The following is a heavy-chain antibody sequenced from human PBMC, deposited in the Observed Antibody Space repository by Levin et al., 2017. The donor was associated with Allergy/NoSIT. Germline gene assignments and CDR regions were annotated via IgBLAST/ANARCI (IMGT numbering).Heavy chain of an antibody. V-gene: IGHV3-30*18. Sequence: SCAASGFTFSSYAMHWVRQAPGQGLEWVAVISYDGSDKYYVDSVRGRFTISRDNSKNTLYLQMNSLRAEDTAVYYCAKVPWGSSSWVYFEYWGQGTLVTVSS. CDR3: AKVPWGSSSWVYFEY. CDR1: GFTFSSYA. D-gene: IGHD6-13*01. J-gene: IGHJ4*02. CDR2: ISYDGSDK.